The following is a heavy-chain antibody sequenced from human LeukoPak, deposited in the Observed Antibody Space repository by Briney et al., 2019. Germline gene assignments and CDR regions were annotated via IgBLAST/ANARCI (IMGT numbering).Heavy chain of an antibody. V-gene: IGHV4-61*02. CDR1: GGSISSSSYY. D-gene: IGHD3-10*02. CDR2: VYSSGSS. Sequence: SETLSLTCTVSGGSISSSSYYWGWIRQPAGKGLEWIGRVYSSGSSNYNPSLKSRVTISIDTSKNQFSLKLSSVTAADTAVYYCARDAPDDVALTPPSRHYYYYYMDVWGKGTTVTVSS. J-gene: IGHJ6*03. CDR3: ARDAPDDVALTPPSRHYYYYYMDV.